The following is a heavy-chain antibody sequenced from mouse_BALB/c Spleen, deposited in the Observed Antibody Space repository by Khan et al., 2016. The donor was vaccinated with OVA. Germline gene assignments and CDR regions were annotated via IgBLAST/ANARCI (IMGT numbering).Heavy chain of an antibody. CDR2: ILYSGST. J-gene: IGHJ3*01. Sequence: EVQLQESGPSLVKPSQTLSLTCSVTGDSITSGYWCWIRKFHGNKLEYMGYILYSGSTYYNPSLKSRIFITRHTSQNPSYLQLNSVTTEDTATYYGARSTYRYAFAYWGQGTLVTVSA. D-gene: IGHD2-14*01. CDR1: GDSITSGY. CDR3: ARSTYRYAFAY. V-gene: IGHV3-8*02.